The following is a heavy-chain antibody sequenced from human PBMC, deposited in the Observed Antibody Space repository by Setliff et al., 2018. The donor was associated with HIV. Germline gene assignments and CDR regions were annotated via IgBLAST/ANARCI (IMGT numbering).Heavy chain of an antibody. J-gene: IGHJ3*02. D-gene: IGHD2-15*01. CDR3: ARETNSGDIVMVETVRRAFDI. Sequence: SETLSLTCSVSGGSIRSYYWSWIRQSPGKGLEWIGYVMFGGGSNYSPIFKSRVAMSIDASKNQFSLRLTSVSAADTAVYYCARETNSGDIVMVETVRRAFDIWGQGTMVTVSS. V-gene: IGHV4-59*12. CDR2: VMFGGGS. CDR1: GGSIRSYY.